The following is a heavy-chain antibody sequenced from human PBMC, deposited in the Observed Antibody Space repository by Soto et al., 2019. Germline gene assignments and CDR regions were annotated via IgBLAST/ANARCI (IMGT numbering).Heavy chain of an antibody. CDR1: GYTFTSYY. V-gene: IGHV1-46*03. D-gene: IGHD6-19*01. J-gene: IGHJ4*02. CDR3: AIDGRSSYSSGCSHFDY. CDR2: INPSGGST. Sequence: QVQLVQSGAEVKKPGASVKVSCKASGYTFTSYYMHWVRQAPGQGLDWMGIINPSGGSTSYAQKFQGRVTMTRDTSTSTVYMELSSLRSEDTAVYYCAIDGRSSYSSGCSHFDYWGQGTLVTVSS.